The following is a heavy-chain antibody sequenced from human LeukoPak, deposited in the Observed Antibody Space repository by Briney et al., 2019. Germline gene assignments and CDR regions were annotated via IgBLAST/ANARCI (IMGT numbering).Heavy chain of an antibody. D-gene: IGHD6-19*01. CDR1: GFTFSSYA. V-gene: IGHV3-23*01. J-gene: IGHJ5*02. CDR3: AEDRGSGWYGGWFDP. Sequence: PGGSLRLSCAASGFTFSSYAMSWVRQAPGEGLEWVSAISGSGGSTYYADSVKGRFTISRDNSKNTLYLQMNSLRAEDTAVYYCAEDRGSGWYGGWFDPWGQGTLVTVSS. CDR2: ISGSGGST.